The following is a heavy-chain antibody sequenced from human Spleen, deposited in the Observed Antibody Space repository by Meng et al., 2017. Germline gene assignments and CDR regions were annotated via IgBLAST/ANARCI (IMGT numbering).Heavy chain of an antibody. Sequence: QVQLQESGPGLVRPSETLSLTCTVSGGSVSSGNYYWSWVRQPPGKGLEWIGEINHSGSTNYNPSLKSRVTISVDTSKNQFSLKLSSVTAADTAVYYCARVITMVRGRFDYWGQGTLVTVSS. CDR2: INHSGST. J-gene: IGHJ4*02. CDR3: ARVITMVRGRFDY. CDR1: GGSVSSGNYY. D-gene: IGHD3-10*01. V-gene: IGHV4-61*01.